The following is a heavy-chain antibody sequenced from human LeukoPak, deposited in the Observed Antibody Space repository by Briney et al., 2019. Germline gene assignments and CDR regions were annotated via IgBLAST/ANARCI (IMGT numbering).Heavy chain of an antibody. Sequence: GGSLRLSCAASGFTFSDYYMSWIRQAPGKGLEWVSYIGSSGSTIYYADSVKGRFTISRDNAKNSLYLQMNSLRAEDTAVYYCARSYYYGSGSYDYYYGMDVWGQGTTVTVSS. J-gene: IGHJ6*02. V-gene: IGHV3-11*01. D-gene: IGHD3-10*01. CDR3: ARSYYYGSGSYDYYYGMDV. CDR1: GFTFSDYY. CDR2: IGSSGSTI.